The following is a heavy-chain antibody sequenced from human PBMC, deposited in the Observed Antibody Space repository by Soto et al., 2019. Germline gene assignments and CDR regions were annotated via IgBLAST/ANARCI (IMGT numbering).Heavy chain of an antibody. CDR3: ARASRGTAMVTPGVGAFDI. CDR2: IYYSGST. CDR1: GGSISSGGYY. V-gene: IGHV4-31*03. Sequence: NPSETLSLTCTFSGGSISSGGYYWSWIRQHPGKGLEWIGYIYYSGSTYYNPSLKSRVTISVDTSKNQFSLKLSSVTAADTAVYYCARASRGTAMVTPGVGAFDIWGQGTMVTVSS. J-gene: IGHJ3*02. D-gene: IGHD5-18*01.